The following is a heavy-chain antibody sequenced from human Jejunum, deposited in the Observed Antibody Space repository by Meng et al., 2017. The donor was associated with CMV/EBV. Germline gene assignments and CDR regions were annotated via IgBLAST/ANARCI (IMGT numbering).Heavy chain of an antibody. D-gene: IGHD3-16*02. CDR3: ARGGGFIRFDP. CDR2: IKDDGSEK. V-gene: IGHV3-7*01. CDR1: GFIFSSNS. J-gene: IGHJ5*02. Sequence: AASGFIFSSNSMTWVRQAPGKGLEWVANIKDDGSEKYYVDSVKGRFTISRDNAKNSLYLQMNSLRVEDTAVYYCARGGGFIRFDPWGQGTLVTVSS.